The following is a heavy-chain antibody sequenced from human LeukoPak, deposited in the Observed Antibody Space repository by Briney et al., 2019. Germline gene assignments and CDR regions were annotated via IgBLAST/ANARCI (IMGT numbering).Heavy chain of an antibody. Sequence: GGSLRLSCEASGFTFSSDGMHWVRQAPGKGLEWVAVIWYDGSNKYYADSVKGRFTISRDKSKNTLYLQMNSLRAEDTAVYYCARGSTDGIFDFWGQGTLVSVSS. CDR2: IWYDGSNK. CDR1: GFTFSSDG. V-gene: IGHV3-33*01. CDR3: ARGSTDGIFDF. D-gene: IGHD2-2*01. J-gene: IGHJ4*02.